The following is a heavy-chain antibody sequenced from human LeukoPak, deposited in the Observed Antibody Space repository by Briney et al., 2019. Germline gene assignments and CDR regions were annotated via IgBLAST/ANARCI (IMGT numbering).Heavy chain of an antibody. CDR1: GGSFSAYY. V-gene: IGHV4-34*01. CDR2: INHSGST. D-gene: IGHD3-22*01. J-gene: IGHJ6*02. Sequence: SETLSLTCAVYGGSFSAYYWSWIRQPPGKGLEWIGEINHSGSTNYNPSLKSRVTISIDTSRNQFSLNLRSVTAAGTAVYYCASQRWYESSGWEYGMGVWGQGTTVTVSS. CDR3: ASQRWYESSGWEYGMGV.